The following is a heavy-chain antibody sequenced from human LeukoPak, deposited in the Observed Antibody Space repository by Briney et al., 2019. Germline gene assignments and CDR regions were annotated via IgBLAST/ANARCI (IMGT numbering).Heavy chain of an antibody. Sequence: GGSLRLSCAASGFTFSSYSMNWIRQAPGKGLEWVSSISSSSSYIYYADSVKGRFTISRDNAKNSLYLQMNSLRAEDTAVYYCARDTTITTALDYWGQGTLVTVSS. J-gene: IGHJ4*02. D-gene: IGHD2/OR15-2a*01. CDR1: GFTFSSYS. V-gene: IGHV3-21*01. CDR2: ISSSSSYI. CDR3: ARDTTITTALDY.